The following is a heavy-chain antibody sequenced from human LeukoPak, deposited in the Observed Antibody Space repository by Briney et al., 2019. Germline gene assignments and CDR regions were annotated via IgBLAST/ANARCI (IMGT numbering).Heavy chain of an antibody. V-gene: IGHV4-4*02. CDR1: GGSISSSNW. J-gene: IGHJ6*03. Sequence: SGTLSLTCAVSGGSISSSNWWSWVRQPPGKGLEWIGEIHHSGSTNYNPSLKSRVTISVDTSKNQFSLKLSSVTAADTAVYYCARVEEGYGSGRRENYYYYYMDVWGKGTTVTISS. CDR2: IHHSGST. D-gene: IGHD3-10*01. CDR3: ARVEEGYGSGRRENYYYYYMDV.